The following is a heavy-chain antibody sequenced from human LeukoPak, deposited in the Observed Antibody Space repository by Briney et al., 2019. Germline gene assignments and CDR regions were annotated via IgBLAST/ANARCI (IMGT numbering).Heavy chain of an antibody. Sequence: SETLSLTCTVSGGSISSSSFFWAWIRQPPGKGLEWIGTVSYSGTTYYSPSLKSRVTISVDTSKNQFSLRLTSVTAADTALYYCAKLTCSSTFCPLDYWGQGTLVTVSP. CDR2: VSYSGTT. CDR1: GGSISSSSFF. V-gene: IGHV4-39*01. J-gene: IGHJ4*02. D-gene: IGHD2-2*01. CDR3: AKLTCSSTFCPLDY.